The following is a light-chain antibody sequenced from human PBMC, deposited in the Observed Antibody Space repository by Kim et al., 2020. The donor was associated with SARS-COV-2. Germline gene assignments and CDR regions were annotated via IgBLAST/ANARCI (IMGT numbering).Light chain of an antibody. CDR2: ANT. Sequence: GQSVNISCSGGNSNIGKTFVYWYQQLPGTAPKVLIYANTQRPSGVPDRFSGSKSGTSASLTISGLRSEDEADYYCAAWDDSLSGRLFGGGTKLTVL. CDR3: AAWDDSLSGRL. CDR1: NSNIGKTF. J-gene: IGLJ3*02. V-gene: IGLV1-47*02.